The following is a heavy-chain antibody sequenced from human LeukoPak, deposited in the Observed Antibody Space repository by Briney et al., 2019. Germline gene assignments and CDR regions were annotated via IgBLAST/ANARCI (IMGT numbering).Heavy chain of an antibody. Sequence: PSETLSLTCTVSSDSISSFYWSWIRQPPGKGLEWIGNIHNSGSINYNPSLKSRVTISLDTSKNQFSRRLSSVTAADTAVYYSVTHRICTEGECTTYYYMDVWGKGTTVTVSS. CDR1: SDSISSFY. D-gene: IGHD2-8*01. J-gene: IGHJ6*03. CDR2: IHNSGSI. V-gene: IGHV4-59*01. CDR3: VTHRICTEGECTTYYYMDV.